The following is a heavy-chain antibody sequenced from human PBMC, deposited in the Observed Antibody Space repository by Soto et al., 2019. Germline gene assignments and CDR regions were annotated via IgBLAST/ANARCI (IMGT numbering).Heavy chain of an antibody. Sequence: SETLSLTCAVSGGSISSGNWWSWVRQPPGKGLEWIGEIYHSGSTNYNPSLKSRVTISVDKSKNQLSLKLSSVTAADTAVYYCARFVPTTSRYFDSWSQGTLVTVSS. V-gene: IGHV4-4*02. J-gene: IGHJ4*02. D-gene: IGHD2-2*01. CDR2: IYHSGST. CDR3: ARFVPTTSRYFDS. CDR1: GGSISSGNW.